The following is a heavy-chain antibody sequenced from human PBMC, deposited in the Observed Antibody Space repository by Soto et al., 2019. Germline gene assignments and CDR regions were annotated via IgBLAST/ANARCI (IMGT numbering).Heavy chain of an antibody. V-gene: IGHV4-31*03. CDR3: ASGIVVVVAATVEYYFDY. D-gene: IGHD2-15*01. Sequence: QVQLQESGPGLVKPSQTLSLTCTVSGGSISSGGYYWSWIRQHPGKGLEWSGYIYYSGSTYYNPSLKSRVTISVDTSKNQFSLKLSSVTAADTAVYYCASGIVVVVAATVEYYFDYWGQGTLVTVSS. J-gene: IGHJ4*02. CDR1: GGSISSGGYY. CDR2: IYYSGST.